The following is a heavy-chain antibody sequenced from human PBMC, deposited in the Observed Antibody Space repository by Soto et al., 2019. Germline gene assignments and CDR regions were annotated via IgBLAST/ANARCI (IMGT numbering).Heavy chain of an antibody. J-gene: IGHJ3*02. Sequence: EVQLVESGGGLVQPGGSLRLSCAASGFTFSSYDMHWVRQATGKGLEWVSAIGTAGDTYYPGSVKGRFTISRENAKNSLYLQMNSLRAEDTAVYYCASGASGSGSYLDAFDIWGQGTMVTVSS. CDR3: ASGASGSGSYLDAFDI. D-gene: IGHD1-26*01. CDR1: GFTFSSYD. CDR2: IGTAGDT. V-gene: IGHV3-13*01.